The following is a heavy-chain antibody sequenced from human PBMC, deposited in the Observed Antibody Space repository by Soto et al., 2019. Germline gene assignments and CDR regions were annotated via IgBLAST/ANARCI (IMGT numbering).Heavy chain of an antibody. CDR2: IIPIFGTA. D-gene: IGHD3-10*01. V-gene: IGHV1-69*13. Sequence: GASVKVSCKASGGTFSSYAISWVRQAPGQGLEWMGGIIPIFGTANYAQKFQGRVTITADESTSTAYMELSSLRSEDTAVYYCARGGYYGSGSYRFDYWGQGTLVTVSS. CDR1: GGTFSSYA. CDR3: ARGGYYGSGSYRFDY. J-gene: IGHJ4*02.